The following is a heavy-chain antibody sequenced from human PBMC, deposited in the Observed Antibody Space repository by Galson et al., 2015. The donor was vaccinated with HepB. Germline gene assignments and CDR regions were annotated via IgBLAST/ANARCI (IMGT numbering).Heavy chain of an antibody. Sequence: SLRLSCAASGFTFSSYWMHWVRQVPGKGLEWVSRIYNDGVTTTYADSVKGRFTISRDDAKNTLYLQMNSLRGDDTAVYYCAREGYGAPEFDPWGQGTLVTVSS. J-gene: IGHJ5*02. D-gene: IGHD4-17*01. CDR1: GFTFSSYW. CDR3: AREGYGAPEFDP. CDR2: IYNDGVTT. V-gene: IGHV3-74*01.